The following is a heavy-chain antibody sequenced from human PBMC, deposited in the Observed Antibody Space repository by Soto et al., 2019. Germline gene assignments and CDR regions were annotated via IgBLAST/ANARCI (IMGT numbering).Heavy chain of an antibody. V-gene: IGHV1-69*12. CDR3: ARLNSEVATISELDY. CDR1: GGTFSSYA. Sequence: QVQLVQSGAEVKKPGSSVKVSCKASGGTFSSYAISWVRQAPGQGLEWMGGIIPIFGTANYAQQFQGRVTITADEATSTAYMELSSLRSEDTAVYYCARLNSEVATISELDYWGQGTLVTVSS. D-gene: IGHD5-12*01. CDR2: IIPIFGTA. J-gene: IGHJ4*02.